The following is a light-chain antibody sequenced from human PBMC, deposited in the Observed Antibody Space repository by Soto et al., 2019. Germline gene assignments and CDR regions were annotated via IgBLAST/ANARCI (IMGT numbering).Light chain of an antibody. V-gene: IGKV3-11*01. CDR3: QQRRYWPVT. CDR1: QSVSSD. Sequence: EIVLTQSPAILAMSPGERATLSCRASQSVSSDFAWYQQKPGQAPRLLIYDASNRATGVPARFSGSGSGTDFTLTISSLEPEDFAVYYCQQRRYWPVTFGQGPKVEIK. CDR2: DAS. J-gene: IGKJ1*01.